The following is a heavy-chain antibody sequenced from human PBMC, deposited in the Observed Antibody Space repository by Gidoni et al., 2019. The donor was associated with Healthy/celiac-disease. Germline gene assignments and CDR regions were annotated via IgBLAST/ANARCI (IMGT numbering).Heavy chain of an antibody. CDR3: ARGRGGATLNGWFDP. V-gene: IGHV3-11*05. CDR2: ISSSSSYT. Sequence: QVQLVASGGGLVKPGGSLRLSCAASGFTFSDYYMSWIRQAPGKGREWVSYISSSSSYTNYADSVKGRFTISRDNAKNSLYLQMNSLRAEDTAVYYCARGRGGATLNGWFDPWGQGTLVTVSS. D-gene: IGHD1-26*01. J-gene: IGHJ5*02. CDR1: GFTFSDYY.